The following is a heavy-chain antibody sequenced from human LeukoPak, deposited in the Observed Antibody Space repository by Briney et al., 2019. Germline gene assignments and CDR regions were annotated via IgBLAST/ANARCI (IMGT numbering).Heavy chain of an antibody. CDR3: AKDLGYSNFYFDY. J-gene: IGHJ4*02. CDR1: GFTFSSYG. Sequence: GGSLRLSCAASGFTFSSYGMHWVRQAPGKGLEWVAFIRYDGSNKYYADSVKGRFTISRDNSKNTLYLQMNSLRAEDTAVYYCAKDLGYSNFYFDYLGQGTLVTVSS. CDR2: IRYDGSNK. V-gene: IGHV3-30*02. D-gene: IGHD4-11*01.